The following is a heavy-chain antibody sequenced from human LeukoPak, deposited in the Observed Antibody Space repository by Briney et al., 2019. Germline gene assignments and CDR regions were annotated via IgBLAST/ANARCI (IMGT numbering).Heavy chain of an antibody. J-gene: IGHJ6*02. CDR2: IYYSGST. V-gene: IGHV4-59*08. D-gene: IGHD1-26*01. CDR1: GGSISSYY. CDR3: SRHLGGWAIYPIGGGYYYGMDV. Sequence: SETLSLTCTVPGGSISSYYWSWIRQPPGKGLEWIGYIYYSGSTNYNPSLKSRVTILVATSKKQFCLKLSSVTSADTAVYYCSRHLGGWAIYPIGGGYYYGMDVWGQGTTVTVSS.